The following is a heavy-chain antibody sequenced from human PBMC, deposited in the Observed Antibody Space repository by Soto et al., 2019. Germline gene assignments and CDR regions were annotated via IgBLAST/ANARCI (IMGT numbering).Heavy chain of an antibody. CDR2: INHSGST. CDR1: GGSFSGYY. J-gene: IGHJ3*02. CDR3: AFTHSVGIATFRAFDI. Sequence: SETLSLTCAVYGGSFSGYYWSWIRQPPGKGLEWIGEINHSGSTNYNPSLKSRVTISVDTSKNQFSLKLSSVTAADTAVYYCAFTHSVGIATFRAFDIRGQGTMVTVSS. D-gene: IGHD6-13*01. V-gene: IGHV4-34*01.